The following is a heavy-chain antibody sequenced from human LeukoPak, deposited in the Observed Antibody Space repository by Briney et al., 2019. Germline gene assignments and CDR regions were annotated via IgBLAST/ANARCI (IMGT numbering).Heavy chain of an antibody. Sequence: GESLKISFKGSGYSFTNYWIAWVRHMPGKGLEWMGIIYPGDSDTRYNPSFQGQATISADKSISAAYLQWSNLKASDTAVYYCARRLPSVETFDYWGQGTLVTVSS. CDR3: ARRLPSVETFDY. CDR2: IYPGDSDT. J-gene: IGHJ4*02. V-gene: IGHV5-51*01. D-gene: IGHD5-24*01. CDR1: GYSFTNYW.